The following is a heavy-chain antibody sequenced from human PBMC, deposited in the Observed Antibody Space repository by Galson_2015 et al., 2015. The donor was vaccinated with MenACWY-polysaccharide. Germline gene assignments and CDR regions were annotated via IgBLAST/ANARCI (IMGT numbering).Heavy chain of an antibody. V-gene: IGHV4-61*01. D-gene: IGHD1-26*01. J-gene: IGHJ5*02. CDR2: MSSNGGA. CDR3: AREPTYSGSFGWFDP. CDR1: GASVSSTTDY. Sequence: LSLTCTVSGASVSSTTDYWSWLRQPPGKGLEWIGFMSSNGGANRNPSLKSRVTISIDTSKNQFSLRLNSVTAADTATYYCAREPTYSGSFGWFDPWGQGTLVTVSS.